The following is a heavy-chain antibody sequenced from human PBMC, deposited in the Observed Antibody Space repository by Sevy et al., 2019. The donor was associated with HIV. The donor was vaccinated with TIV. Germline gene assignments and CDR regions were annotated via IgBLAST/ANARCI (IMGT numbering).Heavy chain of an antibody. J-gene: IGHJ4*02. D-gene: IGHD6-13*01. CDR1: GFTFSDYY. CDR3: ARVASRVGSSSWFDY. CDR2: ISSSSSYT. Sequence: GGSLRLSCAASGFTFSDYYMSWIRQAPGKGLEWVSYISSSSSYTNYADSVKGRFTISRDNAKISLYLQMNSLRAEDTAVYYCARVASRVGSSSWFDYWGQGTLVTVSS. V-gene: IGHV3-11*06.